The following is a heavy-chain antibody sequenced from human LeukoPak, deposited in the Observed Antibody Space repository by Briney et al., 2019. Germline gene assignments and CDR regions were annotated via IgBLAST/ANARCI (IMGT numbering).Heavy chain of an antibody. D-gene: IGHD3-22*01. CDR2: VSVYNGDT. CDR3: AKDIHPGLDSGASCCFDY. Sequence: ASVKVSCKTSGYTFSRHGITWVRQASGQGPEWMGWVSVYNGDTNYAKSVRGRVTMTTDTSTNTAYVELRSLRSDDTAVYYCAKDIHPGLDSGASCCFDYWGQGTPVTVSS. J-gene: IGHJ4*02. V-gene: IGHV1-18*01. CDR1: GYTFSRHG.